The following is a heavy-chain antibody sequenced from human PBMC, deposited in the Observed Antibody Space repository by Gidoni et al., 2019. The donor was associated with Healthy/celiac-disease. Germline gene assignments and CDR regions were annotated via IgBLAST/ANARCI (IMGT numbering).Heavy chain of an antibody. V-gene: IGHV4-34*01. D-gene: IGHD3-10*01. CDR1: GGSFSGYY. Sequence: QVQLQQWGAGLLQPSETLSLTCAVYGGSFSGYYWSWIRQPPGKGLEWIGEINHSGSTNYNPSLKSRVTISVDTSKNQFSLKLSSVTAADTVVYYCARGIRGVRGTDYWGQGTLVTVSS. CDR2: INHSGST. J-gene: IGHJ4*02. CDR3: ARGIRGVRGTDY.